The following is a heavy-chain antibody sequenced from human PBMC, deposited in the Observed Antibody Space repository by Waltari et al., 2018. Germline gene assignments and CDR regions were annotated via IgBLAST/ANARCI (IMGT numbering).Heavy chain of an antibody. V-gene: IGHV4-38-2*02. CDR1: GYSITSGYY. CDR3: ARLDRNLDY. CDR2: IYQSGNT. Sequence: QVQLQESGPGLVKPSETLSLTCTVSGYSITSGYYWAWIRQPPGKGLEWIGTIYQSGNTYYNASLKSRVTISVDTSKNQFSLKLNSLTAADTAVYDCARLDRNLDYWGQGTLVTVSS. D-gene: IGHD1-1*01. J-gene: IGHJ4*02.